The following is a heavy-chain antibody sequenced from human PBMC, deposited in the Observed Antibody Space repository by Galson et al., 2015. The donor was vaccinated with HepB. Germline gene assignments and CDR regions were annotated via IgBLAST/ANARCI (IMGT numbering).Heavy chain of an antibody. CDR3: ARGRDPQSRYSSSFKV. J-gene: IGHJ4*02. V-gene: IGHV6-1*01. CDR2: TYYRSQWYN. CDR1: GDSVSSNSAA. D-gene: IGHD6-6*01. Sequence: CAISGDSVSSNSAAWSWIRQSPSRGLEWLGRTYYRSQWYNDYAVSVKSRITINPDTSKNQFSLQLNSVTPEDTAVYYCARGRDPQSRYSSSFKVWGRGTLVTVSS.